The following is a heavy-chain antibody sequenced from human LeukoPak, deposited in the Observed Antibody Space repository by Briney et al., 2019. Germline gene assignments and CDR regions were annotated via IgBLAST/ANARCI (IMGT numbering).Heavy chain of an antibody. D-gene: IGHD4-11*01. CDR1: GFTFSSYE. CDR2: ISSSGSTI. CDR3: ARDISAFTATRYGMDV. V-gene: IGHV3-48*03. J-gene: IGHJ6*04. Sequence: GGSLRLSCAASGFTFSSYERNWVRQAPGKGLEWGSYISSSGSTIYYADSVKGRFTISRDNAKNSLYLQMNSLRAEDTAVYYCARDISAFTATRYGMDVWGKGTTVTVSS.